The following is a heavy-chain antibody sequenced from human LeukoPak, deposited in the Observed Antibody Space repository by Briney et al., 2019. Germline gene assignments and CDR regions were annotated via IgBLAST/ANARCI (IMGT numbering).Heavy chain of an antibody. Sequence: PGGSLRLSCAASGFTVSTIYMSWVRQAPGKGLEWVSVVYSGGSKYYADSVKGRFTISRDKSKNTLYLQMSSLRAEDTAVYYCARHFGVISKGVDYYYYGLDVWGQGTTVTVSS. D-gene: IGHD3-3*01. CDR2: VYSGGSK. J-gene: IGHJ6*02. CDR3: ARHFGVISKGVDYYYYGLDV. CDR1: GFTVSTIY. V-gene: IGHV3-66*04.